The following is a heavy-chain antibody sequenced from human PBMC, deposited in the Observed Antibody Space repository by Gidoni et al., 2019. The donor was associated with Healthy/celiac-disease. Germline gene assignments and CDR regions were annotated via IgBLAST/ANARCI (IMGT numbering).Heavy chain of an antibody. CDR2: ISYDGSNK. CDR1: GFTFSSYG. CDR3: AKGLIAVAGNYFDY. Sequence: QVQLVESGGGVVQPGRSLRLSWAAPGFTFSSYGMHWVRQAPGKGLEWVAVISYDGSNKYYADSVKGRFTISRDNSKNTLYLQMNSLRAEDTAVYYCAKGLIAVAGNYFDYWGQGTLVTVSS. J-gene: IGHJ4*02. D-gene: IGHD6-19*01. V-gene: IGHV3-30*18.